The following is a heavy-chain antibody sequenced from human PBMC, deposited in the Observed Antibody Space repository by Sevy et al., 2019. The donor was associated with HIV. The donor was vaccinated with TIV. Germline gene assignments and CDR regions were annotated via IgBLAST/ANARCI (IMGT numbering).Heavy chain of an antibody. CDR2: INPNSGGT. CDR3: ARVHLRYCTNGVCYLGY. CDR1: GYSFTGYY. D-gene: IGHD2-8*01. Sequence: ASVKVSCKASGYSFTGYYMHWVRQASGQGLEWMGWINPNSGGTNYAQKFQGRVTMTRDTSISTAYMELSRLRSDDTAVYYCARVHLRYCTNGVCYLGYWGQGTLVTVSS. V-gene: IGHV1-2*02. J-gene: IGHJ4*02.